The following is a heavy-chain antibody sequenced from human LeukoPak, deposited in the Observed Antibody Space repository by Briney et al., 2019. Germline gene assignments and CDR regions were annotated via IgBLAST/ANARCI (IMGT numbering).Heavy chain of an antibody. Sequence: SETLSLTCTVSGGSISCGDYYWSWIRQPPGKGLEWIGYIYYSGSTYYNPSLKSRVTISVDTSKNQFSLKLSSVTAADTAVYYCAREARLYYDSTPHIWGQGTMVTVSS. J-gene: IGHJ3*02. CDR1: GGSISCGDYY. CDR2: IYYSGST. D-gene: IGHD3-22*01. CDR3: AREARLYYDSTPHI. V-gene: IGHV4-30-4*01.